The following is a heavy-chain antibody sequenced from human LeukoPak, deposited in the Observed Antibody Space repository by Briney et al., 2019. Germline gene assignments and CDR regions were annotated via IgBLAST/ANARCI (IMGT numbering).Heavy chain of an antibody. CDR2: IYYSGST. V-gene: IGHV4-59*12. Sequence: PSETLSLTCTVSGGSISSYYWSWIRQPPGKGLEWIGYIYYSGSTNYNPSLKSRVTISVDTSKNQFSLKLSSVTAADTAVYYCARAYSYGLRGYFQHWGQGTLVTVSS. CDR1: GGSISSYY. CDR3: ARAYSYGLRGYFQH. J-gene: IGHJ1*01. D-gene: IGHD5-18*01.